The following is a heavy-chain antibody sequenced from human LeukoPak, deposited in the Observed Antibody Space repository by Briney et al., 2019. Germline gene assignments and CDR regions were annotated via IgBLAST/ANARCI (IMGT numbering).Heavy chain of an antibody. Sequence: GGSLRLSCAASGFTFSSYGMHWVRQAPGKGLEWVAVISYDGSNKYYADTVKGRFTISRDNSKNTLYLQMNSLRAEDTAVYYCAKDFYYYDSSGKVPDYWGQGTLVTVSS. J-gene: IGHJ4*02. CDR2: ISYDGSNK. CDR1: GFTFSSYG. V-gene: IGHV3-30*18. CDR3: AKDFYYYDSSGKVPDY. D-gene: IGHD3-22*01.